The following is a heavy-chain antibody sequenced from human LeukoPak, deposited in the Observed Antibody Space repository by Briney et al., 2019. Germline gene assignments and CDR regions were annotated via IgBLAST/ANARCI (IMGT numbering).Heavy chain of an antibody. Sequence: SQTLSFTCAISGDSVSSNSAAWNWIRQSPSRGLECLGRTYYRSKWYNGYAVSVKSRETINPDTSKNQFSLQLNSVTPEDTAVYYCARDNWNYSDEDFSFDYWGQGTLVTVSS. CDR1: GDSVSSNSAA. CDR2: TYYRSKWYN. D-gene: IGHD1-7*01. V-gene: IGHV6-1*01. J-gene: IGHJ4*02. CDR3: ARDNWNYSDEDFSFDY.